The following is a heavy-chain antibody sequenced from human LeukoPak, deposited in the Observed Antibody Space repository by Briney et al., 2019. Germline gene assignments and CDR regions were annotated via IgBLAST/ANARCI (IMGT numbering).Heavy chain of an antibody. CDR2: ITGSGST. CDR3: ARGAYDVLAGTHYNWCDP. J-gene: IGHJ5*02. CDR1: GDSINIYY. V-gene: IGHV4-4*07. D-gene: IGHD3-9*01. Sequence: SETLSLTCSVSGDSINIYYWFWVRQPAGKGLEWIGRITGSGSTNYNPSLKSRVTMSVDTSKNQFSLRLTSVAAADSAVYYCARGAYDVLAGTHYNWCDPWGQGTLVIVSS.